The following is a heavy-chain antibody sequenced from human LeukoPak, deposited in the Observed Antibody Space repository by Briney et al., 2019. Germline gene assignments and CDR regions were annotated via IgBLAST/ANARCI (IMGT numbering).Heavy chain of an antibody. J-gene: IGHJ4*02. V-gene: IGHV1-18*01. Sequence: ASVKVSCKASGYTFTSYGISWVRQAPGQGLEWMGWISAYNGNTNYAQKLRGRVTMTTDTSTSTAYMELRSLRSDDTAVYYCARSEGKMATSKGDYWGQGTLVTVSS. CDR2: ISAYNGNT. D-gene: IGHD5-24*01. CDR1: GYTFTSYG. CDR3: ARSEGKMATSKGDY.